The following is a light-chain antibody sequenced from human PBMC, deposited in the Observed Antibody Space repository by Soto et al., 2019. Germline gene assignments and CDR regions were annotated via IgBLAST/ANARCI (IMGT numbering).Light chain of an antibody. CDR3: QQSYSTLRT. Sequence: DIQMTPSPSSLSASAGDRVTITCRASQSISTYLNWYQQKPGKAPKVLIYAASSLQIGVPSRFSGSGSGTDFTLTISSLQPEDFATYYCQQSYSTLRTFGQGTKVEIK. CDR1: QSISTY. J-gene: IGKJ1*01. CDR2: AAS. V-gene: IGKV1-39*01.